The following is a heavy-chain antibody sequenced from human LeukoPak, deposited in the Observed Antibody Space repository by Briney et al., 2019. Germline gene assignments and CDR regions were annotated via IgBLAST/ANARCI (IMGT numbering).Heavy chain of an antibody. CDR2: IYYSGNT. V-gene: IGHV4-39*01. D-gene: IGHD6-6*01. CDR3: ARRVPRAHRRSSAFDI. CDR1: GDSISTSNSY. J-gene: IGHJ3*02. Sequence: SETLSLTCTVSGDSISTSNSYWGWIRQPPGKGLEWIGSIYYSGNTYYNASLKSRVTISVDTSKNQFSLKLTSVTAADTAVYYCARRVPRAHRRSSAFDIWGQGTMVTVSS.